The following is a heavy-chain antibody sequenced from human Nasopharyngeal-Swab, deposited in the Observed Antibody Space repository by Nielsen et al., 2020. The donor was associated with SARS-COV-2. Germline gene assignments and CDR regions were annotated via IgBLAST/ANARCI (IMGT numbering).Heavy chain of an antibody. CDR1: GFTLRNYD. CDR2: IYSGGST. J-gene: IGHJ5*02. Sequence: GGSLRLSCVGSGFTLRNYDMSWVRQAPGKGLEWVSVIYSGGSTYYADSVKGRFTISRDNSKNTLYLQMNSLRAEDTAVYYCARVPYYDFWSGFHGFDPWGQGTLVTVSS. CDR3: ARVPYYDFWSGFHGFDP. V-gene: IGHV3-53*01. D-gene: IGHD3-3*01.